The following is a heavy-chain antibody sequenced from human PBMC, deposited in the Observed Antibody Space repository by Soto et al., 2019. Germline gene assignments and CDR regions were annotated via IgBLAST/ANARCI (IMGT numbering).Heavy chain of an antibody. J-gene: IGHJ6*02. CDR3: TRRDVYYYYYGMDV. CDR2: INSDGSST. CDR1: GFTFSSYW. Sequence: PGGSLRLSCAASGFTFSSYWMHWVRQAPGKGLVWVSRINSDGSSTSYADSVKGRFTISRDNAKNTLYLQMNSLRAEDTAVYYCTRRDVYYYYYGMDVWGQGTTVTVSS. V-gene: IGHV3-74*01.